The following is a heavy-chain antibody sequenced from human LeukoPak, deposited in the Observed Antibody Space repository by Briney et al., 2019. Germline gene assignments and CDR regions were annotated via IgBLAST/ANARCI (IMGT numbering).Heavy chain of an antibody. V-gene: IGHV2-70*01. D-gene: IGHD2-15*01. Sequence: SLPALFNPPPPLTLTCTFSAFSPSTSGLRVSWFRQPPGTALEWLAPTDWHDDKYYPTSLKTTLTISLDTSKTQVVLTVTNIDRVDTATYYCARALTCCTVDNCYSHDDCDIWGKETVVTVSS. J-gene: IGHJ3*02. CDR1: AFSPSTSGLR. CDR3: ARALTCCTVDNCYSHDDCDI. CDR2: TDWHDDK.